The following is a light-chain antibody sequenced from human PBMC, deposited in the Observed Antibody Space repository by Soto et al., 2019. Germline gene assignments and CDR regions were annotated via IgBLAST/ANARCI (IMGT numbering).Light chain of an antibody. J-gene: IGLJ2*01. CDR2: SNN. Sequence: QSVLTQPPSASGTPGQRVTISCSGSSSNIGSNTVNWYQPLPGTAPKLLIYSNNQRPSGVPDRFSGSKSGTSASLAISGLQSEDEADYYCAAWDDSRKGGVFGGGTKLTVL. CDR1: SSNIGSNT. CDR3: AAWDDSRKGGV. V-gene: IGLV1-44*01.